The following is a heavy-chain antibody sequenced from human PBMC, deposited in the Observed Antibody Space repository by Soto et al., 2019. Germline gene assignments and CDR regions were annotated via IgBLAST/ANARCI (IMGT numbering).Heavy chain of an antibody. V-gene: IGHV3-23*01. J-gene: IGHJ4*02. D-gene: IGHD2-2*01. Sequence: GGSLRLSCAASGFTFSSYAMSWVRQAPGKGLEWVSAISGSGGSTYYSDSVKGRFTISRDNSKNTLYLQMNSLRAEDTAVYYCAKGLYCSSTSCYYFDYWGQGTLVTVSS. CDR1: GFTFSSYA. CDR2: ISGSGGST. CDR3: AKGLYCSSTSCYYFDY.